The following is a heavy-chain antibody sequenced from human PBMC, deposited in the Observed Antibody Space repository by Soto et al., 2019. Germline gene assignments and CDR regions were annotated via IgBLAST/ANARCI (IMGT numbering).Heavy chain of an antibody. V-gene: IGHV1-2*04. CDR3: ARDRSSWYGGRFDP. CDR1: GYTFTGYY. J-gene: IGHJ5*02. Sequence: GASVKVSCKASGYTFTGYYMHWVRQAPGQGLEWMGWINPNSGGTNYAQKFQGWVTMTRDTSISTAYMELSRLRSDDTAVYYCARDRSSWYGGRFDPWGQGTLVTVSS. D-gene: IGHD6-13*01. CDR2: INPNSGGT.